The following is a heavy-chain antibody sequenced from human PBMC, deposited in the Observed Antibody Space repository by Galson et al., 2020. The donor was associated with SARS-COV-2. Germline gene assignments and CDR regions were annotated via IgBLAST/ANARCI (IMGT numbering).Heavy chain of an antibody. CDR1: GISVSTRGVG. CDR2: IFWDDDK. Sequence: SGPTLVKPTQTLTLTCTFSGISVSTRGVGMGWIRQPPGKALEWLALIFWDDDKRYSPSLKSRLSITKDTSKNQVLLTMTNMDPADTATYYCAQMHPNDHWGQGTLVTVSS. CDR3: AQMHPNDH. V-gene: IGHV2-5*02. J-gene: IGHJ4*02.